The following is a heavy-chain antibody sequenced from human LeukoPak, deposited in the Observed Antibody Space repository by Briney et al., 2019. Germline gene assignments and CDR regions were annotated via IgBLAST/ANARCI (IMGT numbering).Heavy chain of an antibody. D-gene: IGHD4-11*01. J-gene: IGHJ4*02. CDR2: IWSDATNQ. V-gene: IGHV3-33*06. CDR1: GFTFSHYG. Sequence: GGSLRLACEASGFTFSHYGMHWVRQAPGKGLEWVAVIWSDATNQYYSDSVKGRFTISRDNFKRTVSLQMNSLRAEDTAVYYCVKDAQRGFDYSTSLQHWGQGSLVTVSS. CDR3: VKDAQRGFDYSTSLQH.